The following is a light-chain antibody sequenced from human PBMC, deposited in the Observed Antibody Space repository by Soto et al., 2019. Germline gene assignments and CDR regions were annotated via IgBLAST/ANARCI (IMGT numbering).Light chain of an antibody. CDR2: DAS. Sequence: EIVLTQSPATLSLSPGERATLSCRASQSVSSNSLAWYQQKPGQAPRLVISDASSRAAGIPDRFSGSGSGTHFTLAISRLEREDFAVYYCQHCDGSPPRYTFGQGTKLEIK. CDR1: QSVSSNS. CDR3: QHCDGSPPRYT. J-gene: IGKJ2*01. V-gene: IGKV3-20*01.